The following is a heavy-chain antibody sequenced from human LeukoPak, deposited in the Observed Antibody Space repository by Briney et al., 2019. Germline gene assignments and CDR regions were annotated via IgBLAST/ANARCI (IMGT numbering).Heavy chain of an antibody. CDR3: ARISSSYDYDY. CDR2: ISSNGGST. D-gene: IGHD6-6*01. Sequence: GGSLRLSCAASGFTFRSYGMHWVRQAPGKGLEYVAAISSNGGSTDYENSVKGRFTISRDNSKNTLYLQMGSLRAEDMAVYYCARISSSYDYDYWGQGTLVTVSS. CDR1: GFTFRSYG. V-gene: IGHV3-64*01. J-gene: IGHJ4*02.